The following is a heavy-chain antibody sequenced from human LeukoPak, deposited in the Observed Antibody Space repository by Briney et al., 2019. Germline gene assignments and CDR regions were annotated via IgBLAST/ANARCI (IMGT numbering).Heavy chain of an antibody. CDR2: IYTSGCT. CDR3: AREVVVAARQDNWFDP. Sequence: PSETLSLTCTVSGGSISNYYWSWIRQPAGKGLEWIGRIYTSGCTNYNPSLKSRVTISVDTSKNQFNLKQTSVTTTTTADNSCAREVVVAARQDNWFDPWGQGTLVTVSS. CDR1: GGSISNYY. V-gene: IGHV4-4*07. D-gene: IGHD2-15*01. J-gene: IGHJ5*02.